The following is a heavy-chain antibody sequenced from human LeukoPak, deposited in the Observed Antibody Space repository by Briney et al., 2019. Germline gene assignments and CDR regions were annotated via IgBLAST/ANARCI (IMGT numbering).Heavy chain of an antibody. CDR3: ARGDGYNFFDS. CDR1: GITLSSNY. J-gene: IGHJ4*02. Sequence: GGSLRLSCVASGITLSSNYMSWVRQAPGKGLEWVSAFYADGSIYYADSAKGRSTISRDNSKNTLYLQMNSLRAEDTAVYYCARGDGYNFFDSWGQGTLVTVPS. D-gene: IGHD5-24*01. CDR2: FYADGSI. V-gene: IGHV3-66*01.